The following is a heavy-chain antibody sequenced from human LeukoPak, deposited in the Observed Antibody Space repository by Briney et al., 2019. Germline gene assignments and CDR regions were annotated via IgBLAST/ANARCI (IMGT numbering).Heavy chain of an antibody. CDR3: ARGHSSSSGRGRVDY. Sequence: SETLSLTCTVSGGSISSGSYYWSWIRQPPRNGLEWIGRIYTSGSTNYNPSPKSRATISVDTSKNQFSLKLSSVTAADTAVYYCARGHSSSSGRGRVDYWGQGTLVTVSS. D-gene: IGHD6-6*01. CDR2: IYTSGST. CDR1: GGSISSGSYY. V-gene: IGHV4-61*02. J-gene: IGHJ4*02.